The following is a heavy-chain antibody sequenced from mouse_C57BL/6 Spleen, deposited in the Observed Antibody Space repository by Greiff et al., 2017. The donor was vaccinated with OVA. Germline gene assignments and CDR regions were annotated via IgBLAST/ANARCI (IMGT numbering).Heavy chain of an antibody. CDR3: ARWRPYGNDY. V-gene: IGHV1-72*01. CDR2: IDPNSGGI. CDR1: GYTFTSYW. J-gene: IGHJ2*01. Sequence: QVQLQQPGAELVKPGASVKLSCKASGYTFTSYWMHWVKQRPGRGLEWIGRIDPNSGGIKYNEKFKSQATLTVDKPTSTAYMQLSSLTSDDSAVYDCARWRPYGNDYWGQGTTRTVSS. D-gene: IGHD2-1*01.